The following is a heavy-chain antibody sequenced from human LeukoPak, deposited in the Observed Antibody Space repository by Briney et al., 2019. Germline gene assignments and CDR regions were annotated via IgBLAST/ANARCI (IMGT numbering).Heavy chain of an antibody. J-gene: IGHJ4*02. CDR1: GFTFSSYA. V-gene: IGHV3-74*01. CDR3: ARGPNSNWSGLDF. CDR2: ISPTGSTT. D-gene: IGHD6-6*01. Sequence: PGGSLRLSCAASGFTFSSYAMHRARQPPGKGLVWVSRISPTGSTTSYADSVKGRFTVSRDNAKNTLYLQVNNLRAEDTAVYYCARGPNSNWSGLDFWGQGTLLTVSS.